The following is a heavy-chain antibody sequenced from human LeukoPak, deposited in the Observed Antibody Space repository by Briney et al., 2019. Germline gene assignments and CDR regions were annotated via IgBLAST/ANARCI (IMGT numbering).Heavy chain of an antibody. V-gene: IGHV5-51*01. CDR3: ARHVHCSGGSCYGYYYYGMDV. D-gene: IGHD2-15*01. CDR1: GYSFTSYW. Sequence: GESLKISCKGSGYSFTSYWIGWVRQMPGKGLEWMGIIYPGDSDTRYGPSFQGQVTISADKSISTAYLQWSSLKASDTAMYYCARHVHCSGGSCYGYYYYGMDVWGQGTTVTVSS. J-gene: IGHJ6*02. CDR2: IYPGDSDT.